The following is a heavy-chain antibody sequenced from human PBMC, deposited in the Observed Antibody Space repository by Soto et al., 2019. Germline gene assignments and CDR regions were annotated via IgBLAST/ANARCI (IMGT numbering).Heavy chain of an antibody. J-gene: IGHJ6*02. D-gene: IGHD4-4*01. CDR3: AHTSTVYQFGLDV. Sequence: QITLKESGPPLIKPTQTLTLTCTLSGFSLSTNGVGVGWIRQPPGKALDWLALIYWDDHKRYSPSLKSRLTITKDTSKNQVVLTMSNVDPADTATYYCAHTSTVYQFGLDVWGQGTTVTVSS. V-gene: IGHV2-5*02. CDR1: GFSLSTNGVG. CDR2: IYWDDHK.